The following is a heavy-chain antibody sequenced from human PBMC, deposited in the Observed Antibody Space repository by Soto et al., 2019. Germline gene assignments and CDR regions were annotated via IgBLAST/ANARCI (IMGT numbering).Heavy chain of an antibody. J-gene: IGHJ4*02. CDR1: GFSLTTSGVG. V-gene: IGHV2-5*02. CDR2: IYWDDDK. Sequence: QITLNESGPTVVRPTETLTLTCRFSGFSLTTSGVGVGWIRQSPGKAPEWLALIYWDDDKRYSASLKSRLTNTKDTSKNQVVLTVSDLDPTDTATYYCAHRVLRTVFGLVTTTAIYFDFWGQGTSVAVSS. D-gene: IGHD3-3*01. CDR3: AHRVLRTVFGLVTTTAIYFDF.